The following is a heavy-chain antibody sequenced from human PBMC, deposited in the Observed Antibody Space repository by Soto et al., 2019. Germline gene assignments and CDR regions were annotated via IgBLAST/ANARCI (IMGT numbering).Heavy chain of an antibody. Sequence: EGQLVESGGGLVQPGGSLRLSCAASGFSFSGYWMGWARQFPGKRLEWVANISQGGSEKYYVDSVKGRFTISRDNAKNPLSLHLYSERVEDTAVDYCASFGRSWYAHHPADSWGQGTLVSFSS. D-gene: IGHD6-13*01. V-gene: IGHV3-7*01. CDR3: ASFGRSWYAHHPADS. J-gene: IGHJ4*02. CDR2: ISQGGSEK. CDR1: GFSFSGYW.